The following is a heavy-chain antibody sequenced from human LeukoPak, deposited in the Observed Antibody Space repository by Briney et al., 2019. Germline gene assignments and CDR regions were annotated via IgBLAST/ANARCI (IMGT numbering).Heavy chain of an antibody. CDR3: ARGDTMIVVVYYFDY. Sequence: ASVKVSCKASGYTFTGYYMHWVRQAPGQGLEWMGWINPNSGGTNYAQKFQGRVTMTRDTSISTAYMELSRLRSDDTAVYYCARGDTMIVVVYYFDYWGQGTLVTASS. J-gene: IGHJ4*02. CDR2: INPNSGGT. D-gene: IGHD3-22*01. V-gene: IGHV1-2*02. CDR1: GYTFTGYY.